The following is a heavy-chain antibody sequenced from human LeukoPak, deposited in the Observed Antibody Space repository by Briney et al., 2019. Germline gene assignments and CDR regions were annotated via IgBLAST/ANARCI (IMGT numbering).Heavy chain of an antibody. V-gene: IGHV3-30*04. CDR1: GFTFSSYA. Sequence: PGGSLRLSCAASGFTFSSYAMNWVRQAPGKGLEWVAVISYDGSNKHYADSVKGRFTISRDNSKNTLYLQMNSLRAEDTAVYYCANLYFDSPDAFDIWGQGTMVTVSS. CDR3: ANLYFDSPDAFDI. D-gene: IGHD3-9*01. J-gene: IGHJ3*02. CDR2: ISYDGSNK.